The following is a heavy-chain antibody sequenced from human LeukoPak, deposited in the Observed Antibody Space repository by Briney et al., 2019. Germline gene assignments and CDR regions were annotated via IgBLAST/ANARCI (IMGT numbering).Heavy chain of an antibody. CDR3: ARGPGIAAAGTTYDY. Sequence: SETLSLTCAVYGGSFSGYYWSWIRQPPGKGLEWIGEINHSGSTNYNPSLKSRVTISVDTSKNQFSLKLSSVTAADTAVYYCARGPGIAAAGTTYDYWGQGTLVTVSS. CDR2: INHSGST. V-gene: IGHV4-34*01. J-gene: IGHJ4*02. CDR1: GGSFSGYY. D-gene: IGHD6-13*01.